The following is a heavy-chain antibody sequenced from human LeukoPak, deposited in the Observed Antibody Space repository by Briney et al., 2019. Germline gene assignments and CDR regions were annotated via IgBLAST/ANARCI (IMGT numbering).Heavy chain of an antibody. Sequence: GGSLRLSCAASEFTFSSFNTYSMNWVRQAPGKGLEWVSSISSSSSYIYYADSVKGRFTISRDNAKNSLYLQMNSLGAEDTAVYYCTKDLYGSGSKSCGMDVWGKGTTATVSS. D-gene: IGHD3-10*01. V-gene: IGHV3-21*01. CDR1: EFTFSSFNTYS. CDR2: ISSSSSYI. J-gene: IGHJ6*04. CDR3: TKDLYGSGSKSCGMDV.